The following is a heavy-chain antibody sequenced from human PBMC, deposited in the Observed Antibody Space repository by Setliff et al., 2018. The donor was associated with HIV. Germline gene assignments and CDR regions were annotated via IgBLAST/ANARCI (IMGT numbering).Heavy chain of an antibody. CDR3: AQAKTSGSGSYYQYLQH. CDR2: ISGSGGST. J-gene: IGHJ1*01. Sequence: GASVKVSCKTSGYMFIAYGMSWVRRAPGQGLEWVSAISGSGGSTYYADSVKGRFTICRDNSKNTLYLRMNSLRAEDTAVYYCAQAKTSGSGSYYQYLQHRGQGTLGTVSS. V-gene: IGHV3-23*01. CDR1: GYMFIAYG. D-gene: IGHD3-10*01.